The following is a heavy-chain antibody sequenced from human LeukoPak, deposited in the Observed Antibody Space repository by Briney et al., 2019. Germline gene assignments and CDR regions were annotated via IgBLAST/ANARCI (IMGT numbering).Heavy chain of an antibody. CDR3: AGQTGPTFDI. J-gene: IGHJ3*02. V-gene: IGHV4-34*01. Sequence: PSETLSLTCTVYGGSFNRYFYSWIRQPPGKGLEWTGEINHSGIFDYNPSLKSRVTISVDTSKKQFSLTLTSVTAADTSVYYCAGQTGPTFDIWGQGTMVTVSS. CDR1: GGSFNRYF. CDR2: INHSGIF. D-gene: IGHD3-9*01.